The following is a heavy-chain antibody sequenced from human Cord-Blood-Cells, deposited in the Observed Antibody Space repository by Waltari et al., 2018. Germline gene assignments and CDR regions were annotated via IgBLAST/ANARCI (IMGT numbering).Heavy chain of an antibody. CDR1: GGSISSSSYY. V-gene: IGHV4-39*01. D-gene: IGHD6-13*01. CDR3: ASKRAAGIDY. Sequence: QLQLQESGPGLVKPSETLSLTCTVSGGSISSSSYYWGWIRQPPGKGLEWIGSISYSGSTYYNPSLKSRVTISVDTSKNQFSLKLSSVTAADTAVYYCASKRAAGIDYWGQGTLVTVSS. CDR2: ISYSGST. J-gene: IGHJ4*02.